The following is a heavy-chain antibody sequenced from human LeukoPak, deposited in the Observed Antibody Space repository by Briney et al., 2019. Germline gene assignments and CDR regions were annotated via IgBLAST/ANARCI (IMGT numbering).Heavy chain of an antibody. Sequence: GGSLRLSCAASGFTFSSYSMNWVHQAPGKGLEWVSSISSSSSYIYYADSVKGRFTISRDSAKNSLYMQMNSLRAEDTAVYYCARDMVRYFDWLLEYYYYGMDVWGQGTTVTVSS. CDR2: ISSSSSYI. J-gene: IGHJ6*02. D-gene: IGHD3-9*01. CDR1: GFTFSSYS. V-gene: IGHV3-21*01. CDR3: ARDMVRYFDWLLEYYYYGMDV.